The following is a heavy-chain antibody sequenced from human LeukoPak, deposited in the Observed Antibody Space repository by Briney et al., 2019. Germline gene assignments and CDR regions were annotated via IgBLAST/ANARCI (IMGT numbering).Heavy chain of an antibody. CDR2: IIPIFGTA. Sequence: GASVKXSCKASGGTFSSYAISWVRQAPGQGLEWMGGIIPIFGTANYAQKFQGRVTITADESTSTAYMELSSLRSEDTAVYYCARVRSSSSGYYYYMDVWGKGTTVTVSS. CDR1: GGTFSSYA. D-gene: IGHD6-6*01. J-gene: IGHJ6*03. CDR3: ARVRSSSSGYYYYMDV. V-gene: IGHV1-69*13.